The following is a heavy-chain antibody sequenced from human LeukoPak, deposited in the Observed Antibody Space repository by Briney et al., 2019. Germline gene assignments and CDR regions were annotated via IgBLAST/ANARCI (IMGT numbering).Heavy chain of an antibody. CDR3: AASRFDWLLGFDY. CDR1: GGSISSGGYY. V-gene: IGHV4-30-4*08. Sequence: PSETLSLTCTVSGGSISSGGYYWSWIRQHPGKGLEWIGYIYYSGSTYYNPSLKSRVTISVDTSKNQFSLKLSSVTAADTAVYYCAASRFDWLLGFDYWGQGTLVTVSS. CDR2: IYYSGST. J-gene: IGHJ4*02. D-gene: IGHD3-9*01.